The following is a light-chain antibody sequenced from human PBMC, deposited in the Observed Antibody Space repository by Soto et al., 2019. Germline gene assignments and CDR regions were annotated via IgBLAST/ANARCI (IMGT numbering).Light chain of an antibody. CDR3: QQSDSTPT. V-gene: IGKV1-39*01. J-gene: IGKJ1*01. Sequence: DIQMTQSPSSLSASVGDRVTITCRASQSISSYLNWYQQKPGKAPKLLIYAASSLQSGVPSRFSGSGSGTDFTLTISSLQPEDFATYYCQQSDSTPTFGQGTRWIS. CDR2: AAS. CDR1: QSISSY.